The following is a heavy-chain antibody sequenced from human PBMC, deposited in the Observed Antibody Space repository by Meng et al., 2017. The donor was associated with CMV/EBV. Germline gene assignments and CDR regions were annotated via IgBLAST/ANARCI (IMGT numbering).Heavy chain of an antibody. CDR1: LCSYRNYY. D-gene: IGHD3-3*01. CDR2: IYYSRST. V-gene: IGHV4-59*07. Sequence: VRVQELGPRLHRPCHPLSVPATGPLCSYRNYYFFSIRRPHGRGLEWVGFIYYSRSTNYNPSLKSRVTISVDTSKNQFSLKLSSVTAADTAVYYCARGYYDFWSVYYGVGYFDYWGQGTLVTVAS. J-gene: IGHJ4*02. CDR3: ARGYYDFWSVYYGVGYFDY.